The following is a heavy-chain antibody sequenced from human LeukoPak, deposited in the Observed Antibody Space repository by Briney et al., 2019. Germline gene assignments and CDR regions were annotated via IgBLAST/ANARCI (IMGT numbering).Heavy chain of an antibody. V-gene: IGHV4-30-2*01. D-gene: IGHD3-22*01. J-gene: IGHJ4*02. CDR1: GGSISSGGYY. CDR2: IYHSGST. CDR3: ARAGGNTYYPVDY. Sequence: SQTLSLTCTVSGGSISSGGYYWSWIRQPPGKGLEWIGYIYHSGSTYYNPSLKSRVTISVDRSKNQFSLKLSSVTAADTAVYYCARAGGNTYYPVDYWGQGTLVTVSS.